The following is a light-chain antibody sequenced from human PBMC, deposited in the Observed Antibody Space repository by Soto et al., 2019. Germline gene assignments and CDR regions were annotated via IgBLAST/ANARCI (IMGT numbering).Light chain of an antibody. V-gene: IGLV1-40*01. J-gene: IGLJ1*01. Sequence: QSVLTQPPSVSGAPGQRVTIPCTGSSSNIGAGYDVHWYQQLPGTAPKLLIYDNTNRPSGVPDRFSGSKSGTSASLAITGLQAEDETDYYCQSYDSSLSGYVFGTGTKLTVL. CDR1: SSNIGAGYD. CDR2: DNT. CDR3: QSYDSSLSGYV.